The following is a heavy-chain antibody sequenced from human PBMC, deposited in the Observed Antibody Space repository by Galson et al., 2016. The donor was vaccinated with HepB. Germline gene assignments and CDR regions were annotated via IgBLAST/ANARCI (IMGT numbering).Heavy chain of an antibody. CDR1: GGSFSSGGYS. Sequence: TLSLTCAVFGGSFSSGGYSWSWIRQPPGKALELIGYIYHNGATYYNPSLKSRVTMSLDGSKNQFSLKLTSMTAADTAVYYCASSLGPYSTNWYYFDYWGQGALVTVSS. J-gene: IGHJ4*02. D-gene: IGHD6-13*01. CDR3: ASSLGPYSTNWYYFDY. CDR2: IYHNGAT. V-gene: IGHV4-30-2*01.